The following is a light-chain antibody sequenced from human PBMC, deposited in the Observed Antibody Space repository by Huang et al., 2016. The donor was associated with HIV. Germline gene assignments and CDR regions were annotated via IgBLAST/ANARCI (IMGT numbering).Light chain of an antibody. CDR1: KIINKY. J-gene: IGKJ2*01. Sequence: DIQMTQAPPSLSAAVGDRVIITCRASKIINKYLNWYQQIPGRSPILLISGASSLQGGVSSRFSGSGSGTDFTLTIRDLQPEDTATYHCQQSYNIPRTFGQGTGLEI. V-gene: IGKV1-39*01. CDR3: QQSYNIPRT. CDR2: GAS.